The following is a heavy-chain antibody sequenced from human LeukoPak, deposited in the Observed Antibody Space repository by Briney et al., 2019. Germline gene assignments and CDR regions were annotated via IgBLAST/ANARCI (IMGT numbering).Heavy chain of an antibody. V-gene: IGHV1-18*01. CDR2: ISSRSGNT. CDR3: ASGGGESSEYFKH. CDR1: GGTFSSYA. J-gene: IGHJ1*01. D-gene: IGHD3-16*01. Sequence: ASVKVSCKASGGTFSSYAITWVRQAPGQGLEWMGWISSRSGNTRYAPKVQGRVTMATDTITSTAYMELRSLRSDDTAVYYCASGGGESSEYFKHWGQGTLIIVSS.